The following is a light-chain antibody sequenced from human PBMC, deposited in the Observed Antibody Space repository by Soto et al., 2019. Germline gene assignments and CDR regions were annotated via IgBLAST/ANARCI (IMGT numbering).Light chain of an antibody. CDR2: GNS. V-gene: IGLV1-40*01. CDR3: QSFDNSLNGLYV. J-gene: IGLJ1*01. CDR1: SSSIGAGYH. Sequence: QSVLTQPPSVSGAPGQRVTISCTGSSSSIGAGYHVHWYQQLPGTAPKLLIYGNSNRPSGVPDRFSGSKSGTSASLAITGLQAEDEADYYCQSFDNSLNGLYVFGTGTKVTVL.